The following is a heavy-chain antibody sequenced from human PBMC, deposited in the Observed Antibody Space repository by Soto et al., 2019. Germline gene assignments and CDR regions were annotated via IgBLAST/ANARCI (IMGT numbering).Heavy chain of an antibody. CDR2: INAGNGNT. CDR1: GYTFTSYA. J-gene: IGHJ4*02. D-gene: IGHD5-12*01. CDR3: ATGEWLRFPATLPLGY. V-gene: IGHV1-3*01. Sequence: QVPLVQSGAEVKKPGASVKVSCKASGYTFTSYAMHWVRQAPGQRLEWMGWINAGNGNTKYSQKFQGRVTITRDTSASTGYMELSSLRSEDTAVYYCATGEWLRFPATLPLGYWGQGTLVTVSS.